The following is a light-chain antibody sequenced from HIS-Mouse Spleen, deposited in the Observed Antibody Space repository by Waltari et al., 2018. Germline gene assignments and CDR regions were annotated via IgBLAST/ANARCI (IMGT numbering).Light chain of an antibody. J-gene: IGLJ1*01. Sequence: SSELTQDPAVSVALGQTVRITCQGDSLRSEYASWDPQKPGQAPLLVIYGKNSRPPGIPDRFSGSSSGNTASLTITGAQAEDEADYYCNSRDSSGNHYVFGTGTKVTVL. CDR3: NSRDSSGNHYV. V-gene: IGLV3-19*01. CDR1: SLRSEY. CDR2: GKN.